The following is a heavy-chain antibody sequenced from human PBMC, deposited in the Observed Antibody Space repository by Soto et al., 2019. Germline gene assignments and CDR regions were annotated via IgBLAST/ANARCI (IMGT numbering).Heavy chain of an antibody. V-gene: IGHV1-2*04. D-gene: IGHD3-3*01. CDR3: ARGAGLEVLRFLEWLLYFDY. Sequence: ASVKVSCKASGYTFTGYYMHWVRQAPGQGLEWMGWINPNSGGTNYAQKFQGWVTMTRDTSISTAYMELSRLRSDDTAVYYCARGAGLEVLRFLEWLLYFDYWGQGTLVTVSS. CDR1: GYTFTGYY. J-gene: IGHJ4*02. CDR2: INPNSGGT.